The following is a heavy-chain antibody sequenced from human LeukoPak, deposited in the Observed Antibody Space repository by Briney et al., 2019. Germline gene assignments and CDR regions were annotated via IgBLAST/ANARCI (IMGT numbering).Heavy chain of an antibody. D-gene: IGHD5-12*01. V-gene: IGHV1-18*01. J-gene: IGHJ4*02. Sequence: ASVKVSCKASGYTFTNYGIIWVQQAPGQGLEWMGWISPYNGKTNYAQKLQGRVILTTDTSTTTTYMELRSLRFDDTAIYYCARSHSGSLRAPFDYWGQGTLVTVSS. CDR3: ARSHSGSLRAPFDY. CDR2: ISPYNGKT. CDR1: GYTFTNYG.